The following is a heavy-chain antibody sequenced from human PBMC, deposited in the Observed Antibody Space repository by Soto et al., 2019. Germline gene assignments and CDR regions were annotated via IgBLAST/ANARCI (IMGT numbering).Heavy chain of an antibody. V-gene: IGHV3-23*01. CDR1: GFTFSSYA. Sequence: GGSVRLSCAASGFTFSSYAMSWVRQAPGNGLEWVSVISGSDGSTYYADSVKGRFTISRDNSKNTLNLQMNSLRAEDTAVYYCARRSSSWYFDYWGQGTLVTVSS. J-gene: IGHJ4*02. D-gene: IGHD6-13*01. CDR3: ARRSSSWYFDY. CDR2: ISGSDGST.